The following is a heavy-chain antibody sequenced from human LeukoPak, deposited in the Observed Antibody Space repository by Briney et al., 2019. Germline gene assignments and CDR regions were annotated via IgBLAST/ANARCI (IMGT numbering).Heavy chain of an antibody. Sequence: GGSLRLSCAVSGITLSNYGMSWVRHAPGKGLECVAGISDSGSRTNYADSVKGRFTISRDDPKNTLILQMNSLRPEDTAVYFCAKRGVVIRVILVGFHKEAYYFDSWGQGALVTVSS. CDR1: GITLSNYG. V-gene: IGHV3-23*01. CDR2: ISDSGSRT. CDR3: AKRGVVIRVILVGFHKEAYYFDS. D-gene: IGHD3-22*01. J-gene: IGHJ4*02.